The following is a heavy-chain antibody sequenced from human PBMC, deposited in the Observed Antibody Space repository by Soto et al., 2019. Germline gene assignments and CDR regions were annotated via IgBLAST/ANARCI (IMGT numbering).Heavy chain of an antibody. V-gene: IGHV1-69*13. Sequence: SVKVSCKASGGTFSSYAISWVRQAPGQGNEWMGGIIPIFGTANYAQKFQGRVTITADESTSTAYMELSSLRSEDTAVYYCASHAYYYDSSGPHEESWFDPWGQGTLVTAPQ. D-gene: IGHD3-22*01. J-gene: IGHJ5*02. CDR3: ASHAYYYDSSGPHEESWFDP. CDR1: GGTFSSYA. CDR2: IIPIFGTA.